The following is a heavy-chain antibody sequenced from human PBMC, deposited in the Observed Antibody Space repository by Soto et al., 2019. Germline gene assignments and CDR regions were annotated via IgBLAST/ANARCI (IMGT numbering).Heavy chain of an antibody. CDR1: CGSVSSGSYY. CDR3: ARGEHYYDSSGYPWFDP. CDR2: IYYSGST. J-gene: IGHJ5*02. V-gene: IGHV4-61*01. D-gene: IGHD3-22*01. Sequence: KSSETLSLTCTVSCGSVSSGSYYWSWIRQPPGKGLEWIGYIYYSGSTNYNPSLKSRVTISVDTSKNQFSLKLSSVTAADTAVYYCARGEHYYDSSGYPWFDPWGQGTLVTVSS.